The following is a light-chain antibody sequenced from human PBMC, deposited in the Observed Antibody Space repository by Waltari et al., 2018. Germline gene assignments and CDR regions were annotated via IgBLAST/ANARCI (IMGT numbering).Light chain of an antibody. Sequence: ATLSCRASQSVSSSYLAWYQQKPGQAPRLLIYGASSRATGIPDRFSGSGSGTDFTLTISRLEPEDFAVYYCQQYGSSLSITFGQGTRLEIK. V-gene: IGKV3-20*01. CDR2: GAS. CDR1: QSVSSSY. CDR3: QQYGSSLSIT. J-gene: IGKJ5*01.